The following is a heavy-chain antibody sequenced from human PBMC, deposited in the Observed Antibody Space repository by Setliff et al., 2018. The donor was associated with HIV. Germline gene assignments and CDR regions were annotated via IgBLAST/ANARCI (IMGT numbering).Heavy chain of an antibody. CDR1: GYTFTNFA. V-gene: IGHV1-18*01. D-gene: IGHD6-19*01. J-gene: IGHJ4*02. CDR2: ISAYNDDT. Sequence: ASVKVSCKASGYTFTNFAISWVRQAPGQGLEWMGWISAYNDDTNYAPKFQGRVTMTTDTSTSTAYMELRSPRSDDTAVYYCARDLTAVAGTNYWGQGTLVTVSS. CDR3: ARDLTAVAGTNY.